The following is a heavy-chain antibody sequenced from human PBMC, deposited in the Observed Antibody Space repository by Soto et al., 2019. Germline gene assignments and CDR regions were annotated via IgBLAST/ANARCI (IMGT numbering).Heavy chain of an antibody. CDR3: ARLNGYCISTNCHGYYGMDV. CDR1: GYSISSSNW. Sequence: TSETLSLTCAVSGYSISSSNWWGWIRHPAGKGLEWIGYIYYSGTTYYNPSLKSRVTMSVDTSKNEFSLRLSSVTAADTAVYYCARLNGYCISTNCHGYYGMDVWGQGTTVTVSS. J-gene: IGHJ6*02. V-gene: IGHV4-28*01. D-gene: IGHD2-2*03. CDR2: IYYSGTT.